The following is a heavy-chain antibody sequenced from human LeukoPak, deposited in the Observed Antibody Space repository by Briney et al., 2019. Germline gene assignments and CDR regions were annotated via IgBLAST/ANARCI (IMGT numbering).Heavy chain of an antibody. V-gene: IGHV3-53*01. CDR1: GFTVSSNY. CDR3: ARVWLGYFDY. Sequence: GGSLRLSCAASGFTVSSNYMSWVRQAPGKGLEWVSVIYSGGSTYYADSVKGRFTISRDNSKNTLYLQINSLRAEDTAVYYCARVWLGYFDYWGQGTLVTVSS. CDR2: IYSGGST. D-gene: IGHD6-19*01. J-gene: IGHJ4*02.